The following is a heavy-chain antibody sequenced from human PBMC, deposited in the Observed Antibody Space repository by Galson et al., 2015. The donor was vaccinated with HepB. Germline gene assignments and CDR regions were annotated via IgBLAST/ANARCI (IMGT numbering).Heavy chain of an antibody. Sequence: TLSLTCTVSGGSISSGGYYWSWIRQHPGKGLEWIGYIYYSGSTYYNPSLKSRVTISVDTSKNQFSLKLSSVAAADTAVYYCAREVLRFLEWPDDAFDIWGQGTMVTVSS. V-gene: IGHV4-31*03. J-gene: IGHJ3*02. CDR3: AREVLRFLEWPDDAFDI. CDR2: IYYSGST. D-gene: IGHD3-3*01. CDR1: GGSISSGGYY.